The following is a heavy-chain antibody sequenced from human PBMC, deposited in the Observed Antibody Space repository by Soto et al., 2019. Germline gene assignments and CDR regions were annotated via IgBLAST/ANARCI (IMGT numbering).Heavy chain of an antibody. V-gene: IGHV5-51*01. CDR1: GFSFTTYW. CDR2: IYPGDSDT. CDR3: ARAVVVNNFDY. J-gene: IGHJ4*02. Sequence: PGESLKISCKGSGFSFTTYWIAWVRQMPGKGLEWMGIIYPGDSDTRYSPSFQGQVTISADKSISTAYLQWSSLKASDTAMYYCARAVVVNNFDYWGQGTLVTVSS. D-gene: IGHD3-22*01.